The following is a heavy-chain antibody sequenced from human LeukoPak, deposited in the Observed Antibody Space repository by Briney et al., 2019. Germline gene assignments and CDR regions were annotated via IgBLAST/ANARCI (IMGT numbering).Heavy chain of an antibody. CDR1: GGSISTYY. D-gene: IGHD6-19*01. CDR2: IKNSGNT. CDR3: AREGSSSGWRPFDI. Sequence: SETLSHTCSVSGGSISTYYWSWIRQPAGKGLEWIGRIKNSGNTNYNPSLESRVTLSLDTSKNQFSLNLSSVTAADTAVYYCAREGSSSGWRPFDIWGQGTVVTVSS. J-gene: IGHJ3*02. V-gene: IGHV4-4*07.